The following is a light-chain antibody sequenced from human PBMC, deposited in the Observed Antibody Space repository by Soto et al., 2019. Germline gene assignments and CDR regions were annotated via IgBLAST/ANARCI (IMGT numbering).Light chain of an antibody. CDR3: QSYDSSLRGSV. V-gene: IGLV1-40*01. CDR1: SSNIGPGFD. Sequence: QSVPRHPPPAWGATGHTVTISCAGSSSNIGPGFDVHWYQQVSGTAPKLLIYGNSNRPSGVPDRFSGSRSGTSASLAITGLQPEDEADYYCQSYDSSLRGSVFGPGTKVTVL. CDR2: GNS. J-gene: IGLJ1*01.